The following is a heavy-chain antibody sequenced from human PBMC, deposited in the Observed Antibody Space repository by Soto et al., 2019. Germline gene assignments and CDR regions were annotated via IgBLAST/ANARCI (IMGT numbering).Heavy chain of an antibody. V-gene: IGHV3-30*03. J-gene: IGHJ6*02. D-gene: IGHD2-2*01. CDR1: GFAFSSYG. Sequence: QVQLVESGGGVVQPGRSLRLSCAASGFAFSSYGMHWVRQAPGKGLEWVAVISYGGSNKYYADSVKGRFTISRDNSKNTLYLRMNSLRAEDTAVYYCATDLGYCSSTSCLRYYYYYGMDVWGQGTTVTVSS. CDR3: ATDLGYCSSTSCLRYYYYYGMDV. CDR2: ISYGGSNK.